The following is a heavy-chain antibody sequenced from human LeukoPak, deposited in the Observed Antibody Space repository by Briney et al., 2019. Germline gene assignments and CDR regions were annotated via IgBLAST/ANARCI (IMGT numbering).Heavy chain of an antibody. V-gene: IGHV4-61*02. CDR2: IYTSGST. Sequence: PSETLSLTCTVSGGSISSGSYYWSWIRQPAGKGLEWIGRIYTSGSTNYNPSLKSRVTISVDTSKNQFSLKLSSVTAADTAVYYCAGLRRRLDYWGQGTLVTVSS. J-gene: IGHJ4*02. D-gene: IGHD6-25*01. CDR1: GGSISSGSYY. CDR3: AGLRRRLDY.